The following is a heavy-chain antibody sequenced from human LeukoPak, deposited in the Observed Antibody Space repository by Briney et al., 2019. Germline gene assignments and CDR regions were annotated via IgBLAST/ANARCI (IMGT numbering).Heavy chain of an antibody. D-gene: IGHD6-19*01. CDR2: ISAYNGNT. J-gene: IGHJ6*02. CDR1: GYTFTSYG. Sequence: ASVKVSCKASGYTFTSYGISWVRQAPGQGLEWMGWISAYNGNTNYARKLQGRVTMTTDTSTSTAYMELRSLRSDDTAVYYCARTYSSGWYPPPLYYYYGMDVWGQGTTVTVSS. CDR3: ARTYSSGWYPPPLYYYYGMDV. V-gene: IGHV1-18*01.